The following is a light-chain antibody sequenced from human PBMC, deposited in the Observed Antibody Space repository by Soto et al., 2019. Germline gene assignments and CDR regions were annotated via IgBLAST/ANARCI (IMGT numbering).Light chain of an antibody. CDR2: DSS. J-gene: IGKJ4*01. CDR1: QILNGGS. CDR3: QRYGSSPELT. V-gene: IGKV3-20*01. Sequence: EIVLPQSPGTLSLSPGDRAALSCRTTQILNGGSLAWYQVKPGQAPRLLMYDSSIRDAGVPNRFSGSGSGTDFTLTISRLETADFAVYYCQRYGSSPELTFGGGTKVEIK.